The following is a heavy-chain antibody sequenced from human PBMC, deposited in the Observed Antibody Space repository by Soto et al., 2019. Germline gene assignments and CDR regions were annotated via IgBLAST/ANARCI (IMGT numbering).Heavy chain of an antibody. CDR3: AKVGVGSTCGSTSCPEGYFDY. J-gene: IGHJ4*02. CDR2: IYYSGST. Sequence: SETLSLTCTVSGGSISSGGYYWSWIRQHPGKGLEWIGYIYYSGSTYYNPSLKSRVTISVDTSKKQFSLKLSSVTAAGTAVYYCAKVGVGSTCGSTSCPEGYFDYWGQGTLVTVSS. CDR1: GGSISSGGYY. D-gene: IGHD2-2*01. V-gene: IGHV4-31*03.